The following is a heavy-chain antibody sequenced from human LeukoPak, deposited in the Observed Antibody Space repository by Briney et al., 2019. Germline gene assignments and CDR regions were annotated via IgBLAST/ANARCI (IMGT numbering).Heavy chain of an antibody. Sequence: PSETLSLTCTVSGGSIGSGDYYWSWIRQPPGKGLEWIGYIYYSGSTYYNPSLKSRVTISVDTSKNQFSLKLSSVTAADTAVYYCARAAVNYDILTGYPGPLANWFDPWGQGTLVTVSS. V-gene: IGHV4-30-4*01. J-gene: IGHJ5*02. CDR2: IYYSGST. D-gene: IGHD3-9*01. CDR1: GGSIGSGDYY. CDR3: ARAAVNYDILTGYPGPLANWFDP.